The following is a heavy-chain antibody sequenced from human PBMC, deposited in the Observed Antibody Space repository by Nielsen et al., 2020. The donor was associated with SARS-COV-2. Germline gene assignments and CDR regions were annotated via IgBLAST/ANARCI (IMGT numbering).Heavy chain of an antibody. J-gene: IGHJ5*02. CDR3: AKDGVRYCSGGSCYPLGFDP. D-gene: IGHD2-15*01. Sequence: GGSLRLSCAASGFTFSSYAMSWVRQAPGKGLEWVSAISGSGGSTYYADSVKGRFTISRDNSKNTLYLQMNSLRAEDTAVYYCAKDGVRYCSGGSCYPLGFDPWGQGTLVTVSS. V-gene: IGHV3-23*01. CDR1: GFTFSSYA. CDR2: ISGSGGST.